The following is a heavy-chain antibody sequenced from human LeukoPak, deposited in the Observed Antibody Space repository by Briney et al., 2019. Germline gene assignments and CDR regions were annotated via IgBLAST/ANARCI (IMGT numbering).Heavy chain of an antibody. CDR1: GGSISSGSYY. CDR3: ARAPLKYSSSTYYFDY. D-gene: IGHD6-6*01. J-gene: IGHJ4*02. CDR2: IYTSGST. Sequence: SETLSLTCTVSGGSISSGSYYWSWIRQPAGKGLEWIGRIYTSGSTNYNPSLTSRVTISVDTSKNQFSLKLSSVTAADTAVYYCARAPLKYSSSTYYFDYWGQGTLVTVSS. V-gene: IGHV4-61*02.